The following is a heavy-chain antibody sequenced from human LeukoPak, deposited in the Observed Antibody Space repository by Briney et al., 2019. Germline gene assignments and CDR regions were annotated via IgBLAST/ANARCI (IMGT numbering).Heavy chain of an antibody. CDR2: IYYSGST. J-gene: IGHJ5*02. CDR1: GGSISSYY. D-gene: IGHD4-11*01. CDR3: ARSTTVTTWGVWFDP. V-gene: IGHV4-59*08. Sequence: PSETLSLTCTVSGGSISSYYWSWIRQPPGKGLEWIGYIYYSGSTNYSPSLKSRVTISVDTSKNQFSLKLSSVTAADTAVYYCARSTTVTTWGVWFDPWGQGTLVTVSS.